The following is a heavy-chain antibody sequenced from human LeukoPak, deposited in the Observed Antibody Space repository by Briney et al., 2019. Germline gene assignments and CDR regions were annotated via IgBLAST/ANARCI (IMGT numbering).Heavy chain of an antibody. CDR2: ISGYNGNT. D-gene: IGHD6-19*01. CDR1: GYTFTRHG. Sequence: ASVKVSCKASGYTFTRHGISWVRQAPGQGLEWMGWISGYNGNTNYAQKLQGRVTMTTDTSTSTAYMELRSLRSDDTAVYYCARERAVTYYYYGMDVWGQGTTVTVSS. V-gene: IGHV1-18*01. J-gene: IGHJ6*02. CDR3: ARERAVTYYYYGMDV.